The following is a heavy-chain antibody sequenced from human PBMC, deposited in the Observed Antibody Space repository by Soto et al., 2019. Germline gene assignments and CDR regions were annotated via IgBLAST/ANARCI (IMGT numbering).Heavy chain of an antibody. J-gene: IGHJ5*02. CDR3: ARLGDNNYQYKYNWFDP. Sequence: PGESLKISCKGSGYSFTNYWIGWVRQMPGKGLEWMGIIYPGDSYTTYSPSFQGQVTISADKSISTAYLQWSSLKASDTAIYYCARLGDNNYQYKYNWFDPWGQGTLVTAPQ. V-gene: IGHV5-51*01. D-gene: IGHD4-4*01. CDR2: IYPGDSYT. CDR1: GYSFTNYW.